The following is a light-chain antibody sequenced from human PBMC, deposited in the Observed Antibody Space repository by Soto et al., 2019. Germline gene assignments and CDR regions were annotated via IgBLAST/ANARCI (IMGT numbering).Light chain of an antibody. V-gene: IGLV1-44*01. Sequence: QSVLTQPPSASGTPGQRVAISCSGGSSNIGSNTVNWYQQLPGTAPKLLIYSNNQRPSGVPDRFSGSKSGTSASLAISGPQSEDEADYYCAAWDDSLNGYVFGTGTKLTVL. CDR1: SSNIGSNT. CDR2: SNN. J-gene: IGLJ1*01. CDR3: AAWDDSLNGYV.